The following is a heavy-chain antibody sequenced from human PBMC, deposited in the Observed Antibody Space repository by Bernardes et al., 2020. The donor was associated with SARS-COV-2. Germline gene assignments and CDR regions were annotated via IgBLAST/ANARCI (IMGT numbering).Heavy chain of an antibody. Sequence: SETLSLTCTVSGGSISSSSYYWGWFRQPPGKGLEYIGHMYYGGSTYYNPSLKTRVTISADTSRSQFSVKLTSVTAADTAVYYCARRIPNCSGSACFAFDIWGQGTTVKVSS. V-gene: IGHV4-39*01. D-gene: IGHD2-15*01. CDR2: MYYGGST. CDR1: GGSISSSSYY. CDR3: ARRIPNCSGSACFAFDI. J-gene: IGHJ3*02.